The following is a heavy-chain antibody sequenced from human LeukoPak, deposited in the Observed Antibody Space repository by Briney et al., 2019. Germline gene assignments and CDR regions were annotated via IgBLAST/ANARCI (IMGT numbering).Heavy chain of an antibody. Sequence: ASVKVSCKASGYTFTGYYMHWVRQSPGQGLEWMGWINPNNGDTNFAQKFQGRVAMTRDTSMNTVYMELSSLRSDDTAVYYCARRGYEFSDLDNWGQGTLVTVSS. D-gene: IGHD3-3*01. CDR3: ARRGYEFSDLDN. J-gene: IGHJ4*02. V-gene: IGHV1-2*02. CDR1: GYTFTGYY. CDR2: INPNNGDT.